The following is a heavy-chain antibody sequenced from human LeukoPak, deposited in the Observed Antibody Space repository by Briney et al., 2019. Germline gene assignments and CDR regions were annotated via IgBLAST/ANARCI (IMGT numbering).Heavy chain of an antibody. CDR3: ARSDGYGLVDI. V-gene: IGHV4-38-2*02. Sequence: PSETLSLTCTVSGYSISSGYYWGWIRQPPGKGLEWIGSIYHSGSTYYNPSLKSRVTISVDTSKNQFSLKLSSVTAADTAVYYCARSDGYGLVDIWGQGTMVTVSS. CDR2: IYHSGST. J-gene: IGHJ3*02. D-gene: IGHD3-10*01. CDR1: GYSISSGYY.